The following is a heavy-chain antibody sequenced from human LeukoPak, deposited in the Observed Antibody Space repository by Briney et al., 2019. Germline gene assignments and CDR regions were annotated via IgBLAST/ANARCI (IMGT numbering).Heavy chain of an antibody. V-gene: IGHV3-21*01. CDR2: ISSSSSYI. J-gene: IGHJ4*02. CDR1: GFAFSSYS. Sequence: TPGGSLRLSCAASGFAFSSYSMNWVRQAPGKGLEWVSSISSSSSYIYYADSVKGRFTISRDNAKNSLYPQMNSLRAEDTAVYYCARSHRGGSGGTSITWGQGTLVTVSS. CDR3: ARSHRGGSGGTSIT. D-gene: IGHD3-10*01.